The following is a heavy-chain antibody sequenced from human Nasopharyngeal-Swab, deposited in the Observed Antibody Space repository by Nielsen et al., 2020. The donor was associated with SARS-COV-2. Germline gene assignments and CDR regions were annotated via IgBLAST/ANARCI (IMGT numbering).Heavy chain of an antibody. J-gene: IGHJ4*02. Sequence: GESLKLSCAASGFPFRSYEMNWVRQAPGKGLEWLSYISSSGTTIYYADSVKGRFTIYRDNAKNSLYLQMNSLRAEDTSLYYCARDRSGYYDFDYWGQGTLVTVSS. CDR1: GFPFRSYE. CDR3: ARDRSGYYDFDY. CDR2: ISSSGTTI. D-gene: IGHD3-22*01. V-gene: IGHV3-48*03.